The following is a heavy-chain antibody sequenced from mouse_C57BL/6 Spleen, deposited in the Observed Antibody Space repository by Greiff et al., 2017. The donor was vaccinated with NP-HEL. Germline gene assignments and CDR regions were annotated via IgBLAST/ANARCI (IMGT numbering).Heavy chain of an antibody. CDR3: ARRGYYYGSSYDYYAMGY. V-gene: IGHV1-80*01. D-gene: IGHD1-1*01. CDR2: IYPGDGDT. Sequence: QVQLQQSGAELVKPGASVKISCKASGYAFSSYWMNWVKQRPGKGLEWIGQIYPGDGDTNYNGKFKGKATLTADKSSSAAYMQLSSLTSEDSAVYFCARRGYYYGSSYDYYAMGYWGQGASVTVSS. J-gene: IGHJ4*01. CDR1: GYAFSSYW.